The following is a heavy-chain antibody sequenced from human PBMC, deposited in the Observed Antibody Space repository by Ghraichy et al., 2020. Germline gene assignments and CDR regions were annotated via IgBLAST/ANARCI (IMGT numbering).Heavy chain of an antibody. J-gene: IGHJ5*02. CDR2: INWNGGST. V-gene: IGHV3-20*04. Sequence: GGSLRLSCAASGFTLDDYGLSWGLQAAGKGLEWDSGINWNGGSTGYADSVKGRFTISRDNAKNSLYLQMNSLRAEDTALYYCAREITMVRGVIFRTVWFDPWGQGTLVTVSS. CDR1: GFTLDDYG. CDR3: AREITMVRGVIFRTVWFDP. D-gene: IGHD3-10*01.